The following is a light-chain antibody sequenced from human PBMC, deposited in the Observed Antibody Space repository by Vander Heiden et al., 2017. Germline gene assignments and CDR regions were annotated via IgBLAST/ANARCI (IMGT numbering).Light chain of an antibody. CDR3: QQDYTTRLT. Sequence: DIVMPQSPDSLAVSLGERATINCKSSQSVLYSSNNKNYLAWYQQKPGQPPKLLIYWASTRESGVPDRFSGSGSGTDFTLTISSLQAEDVAVYYCQQDYTTRLTFGGGTKVEIK. J-gene: IGKJ4*01. CDR2: WAS. CDR1: QSVLYSSNNKNY. V-gene: IGKV4-1*01.